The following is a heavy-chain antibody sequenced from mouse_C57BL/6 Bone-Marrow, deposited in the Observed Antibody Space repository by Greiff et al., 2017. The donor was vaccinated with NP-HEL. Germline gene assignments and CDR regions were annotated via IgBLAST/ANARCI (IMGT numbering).Heavy chain of an antibody. CDR3: ARMEYYGGYSWFAY. CDR1: GYTFTSYW. J-gene: IGHJ3*01. D-gene: IGHD1-1*02. V-gene: IGHV1-53*01. CDR2: SNPSNGGT. Sequence: QVQLQQPGTELVKPGASVKLSCKASGYTFTSYWMHWVKQRPGQGLEWIGNSNPSNGGTNYNEKFKSKATVTVDKSSSTAYMQLSSLTSEDSAVYYCARMEYYGGYSWFAYWGQETLVTVSA.